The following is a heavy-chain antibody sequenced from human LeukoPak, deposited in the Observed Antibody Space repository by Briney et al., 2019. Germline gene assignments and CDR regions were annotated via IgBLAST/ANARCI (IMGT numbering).Heavy chain of an antibody. CDR3: VKDPLVGSRVDY. CDR2: IRYDGDNK. CDR1: GFTFSSYG. V-gene: IGHV3-30*02. J-gene: IGHJ4*02. D-gene: IGHD2-21*01. Sequence: GGSLRLSCAASGFTFSSYGMHWVRQAPGKGLEWVSFIRYDGDNKYYADSVKGRFTISRDNSKNTLYLQMNSLRAEDTAIYYCVKDPLVGSRVDYWGQGILVTVSS.